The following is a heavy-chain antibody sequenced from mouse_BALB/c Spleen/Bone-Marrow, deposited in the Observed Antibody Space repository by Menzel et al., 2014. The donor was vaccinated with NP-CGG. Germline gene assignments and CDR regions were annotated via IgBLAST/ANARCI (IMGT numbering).Heavy chain of an antibody. CDR1: GYTFAEYT. CDR3: ARGWLLRHYFDY. D-gene: IGHD2-3*01. CDR2: INPNNGGT. Sequence: EVKLVESGPELVKPGASVKISCKTSGYTFAEYTMHWVKQSHVKSLEWIGGINPNNGGTSYNQKFKVKATWTVDKSSSTAYMELRSLTSEDSAVYYCARGWLLRHYFDYWGQGTTLTVSS. V-gene: IGHV1-18*01. J-gene: IGHJ2*01.